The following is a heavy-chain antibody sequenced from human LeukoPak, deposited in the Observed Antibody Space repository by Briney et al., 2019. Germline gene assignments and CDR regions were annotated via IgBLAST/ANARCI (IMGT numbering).Heavy chain of an antibody. CDR3: ARGIVVVPRFDP. Sequence: ASVTVSCKASGYTFTSYYMHWVRQAPGQGLEWMGIINPSGGSTIYAQKFQGRVTITRDTSTSTVYMELSSLRSEDTAVYYCARGIVVVPRFDPWGQGTLVTVSS. CDR2: INPSGGST. D-gene: IGHD2-21*01. V-gene: IGHV1-46*01. J-gene: IGHJ5*02. CDR1: GYTFTSYY.